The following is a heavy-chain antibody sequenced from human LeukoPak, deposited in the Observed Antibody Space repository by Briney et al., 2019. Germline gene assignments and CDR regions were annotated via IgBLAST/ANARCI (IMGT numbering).Heavy chain of an antibody. Sequence: GESLKISCKGPGFKFSSYWIGWVRQMPGKGLEWMGIIYPGDSDTKYSPSFQGRVSISADKSSSTAYLQWNSLAASGTAMYYCARLGGGGGIYLYGLDVWGQGTTVTVS. D-gene: IGHD2-15*01. V-gene: IGHV5-51*01. CDR1: GFKFSSYW. CDR2: IYPGDSDT. J-gene: IGHJ6*02. CDR3: ARLGGGGGIYLYGLDV.